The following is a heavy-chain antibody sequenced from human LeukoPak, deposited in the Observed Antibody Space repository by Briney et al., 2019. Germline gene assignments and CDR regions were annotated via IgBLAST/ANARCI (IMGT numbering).Heavy chain of an antibody. D-gene: IGHD6-13*01. CDR2: ISGSGGST. CDR1: GFTFSSYA. Sequence: GGSLRLSCAASGFTFSSYAMSWVRQAPGKGLEWVSAISGSGGSTYYADSVKGRFTISRDNSKNTLYLQMNSLRAEDTAVYYCAKDHAIAAAGIRDPHYFDYWGQGTLVTVSS. J-gene: IGHJ4*02. CDR3: AKDHAIAAAGIRDPHYFDY. V-gene: IGHV3-23*01.